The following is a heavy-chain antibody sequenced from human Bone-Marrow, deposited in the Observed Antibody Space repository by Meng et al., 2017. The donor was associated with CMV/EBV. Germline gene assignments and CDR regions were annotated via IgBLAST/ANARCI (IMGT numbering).Heavy chain of an antibody. CDR2: ISAYNGNT. V-gene: IGHV1-18*01. CDR1: GYTFTSYG. CDR3: AREYQLQQGGYDAFDI. J-gene: IGHJ3*02. D-gene: IGHD2-2*01. Sequence: ASVKVSCKASGYTFTSYGISWVRQAPGQGLEWMGWISAYNGNTNYAQKLQGRVTMTTDTSISTAYMELSRLRSDDTAVYYCAREYQLQQGGYDAFDIWGQGTMVTVSS.